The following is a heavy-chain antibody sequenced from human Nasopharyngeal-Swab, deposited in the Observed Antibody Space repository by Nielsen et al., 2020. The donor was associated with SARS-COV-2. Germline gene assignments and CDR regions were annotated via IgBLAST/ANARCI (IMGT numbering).Heavy chain of an antibody. CDR3: ASDRRSGTSSLRFDC. CDR2: TYYRSTWYN. D-gene: IGHD6-6*01. J-gene: IGHJ4*02. CDR1: VDSVSSNSAT. Sequence: SQTLSLTRAISVDSVSSNSATWNWVRQSPSRGLEWLGRTYYRSTWYNDYAVSVKSRITINSDTSKNQFSLQLNSVTPEDTAVYYCASDRRSGTSSLRFDCWGQGILVTVSS. V-gene: IGHV6-1*01.